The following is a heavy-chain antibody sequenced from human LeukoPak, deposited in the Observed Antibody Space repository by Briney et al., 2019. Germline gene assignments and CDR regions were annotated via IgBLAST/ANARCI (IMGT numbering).Heavy chain of an antibody. V-gene: IGHV4-39*07. J-gene: IGHJ4*02. D-gene: IGHD3-10*01. CDR2: IYYSGST. Sequence: KPSETLSLTCTVSGGSISSSSYYWGWIRQPPGKGLEWIGSIYYSGSTYYNPSLKSRVTISVDTSKNQFSLKLSSVTAADTAVYYCARVGVVLWFGETENFDYWGQGTLVTVSS. CDR3: ARVGVVLWFGETENFDY. CDR1: GGSISSSSYY.